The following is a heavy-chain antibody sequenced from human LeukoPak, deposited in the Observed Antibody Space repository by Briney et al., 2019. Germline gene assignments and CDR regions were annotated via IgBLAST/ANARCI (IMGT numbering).Heavy chain of an antibody. V-gene: IGHV3-49*04. CDR2: ITSKAYGGTT. CDR1: GFNFEDYA. D-gene: IGHD1-26*01. Sequence: PGGSLRLSCATSGFNFEDYAMNWVRQAPGKGLEWVGLITSKAYGGTTELAASVKGRFSISRDESKPIAYLQMNSLKIEATGVYYCTREVERGGSYWGGDSWGQGTQVTVSA. J-gene: IGHJ4*02. CDR3: TREVERGGSYWGGDS.